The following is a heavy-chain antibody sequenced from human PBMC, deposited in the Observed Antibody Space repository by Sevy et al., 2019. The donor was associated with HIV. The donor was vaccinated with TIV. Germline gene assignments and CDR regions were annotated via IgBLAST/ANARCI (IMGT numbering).Heavy chain of an antibody. CDR3: ARFEYSSSLSFDI. Sequence: SETLSLTCTVSGGSISSYYWSWIRQPLGKGLEWIGYIYYSGSTNYNPSLKSRVTISVDTSKNQFSLKLSSVTAADTAVYYCARFEYSSSLSFDIWGQGTMVTVSS. D-gene: IGHD6-6*01. J-gene: IGHJ3*02. V-gene: IGHV4-59*13. CDR1: GGSISSYY. CDR2: IYYSGST.